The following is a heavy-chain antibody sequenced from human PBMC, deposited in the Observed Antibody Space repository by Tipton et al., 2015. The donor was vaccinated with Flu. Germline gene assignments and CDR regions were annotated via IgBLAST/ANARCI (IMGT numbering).Heavy chain of an antibody. Sequence: TLSLTCTVSGGSISSGSYYWSWIRQPAGKGLVWIGRIYTSGSTNYNPPLKSRVTISVDPAKHQFSLKLSSVTAADTAVYYCARDYGGHIYYWGQGTLVTVSS. V-gene: IGHV4-61*02. CDR1: GGSISSGSYY. D-gene: IGHD2-21*01. CDR3: ARDYGGHIYY. J-gene: IGHJ4*02. CDR2: IYTSGST.